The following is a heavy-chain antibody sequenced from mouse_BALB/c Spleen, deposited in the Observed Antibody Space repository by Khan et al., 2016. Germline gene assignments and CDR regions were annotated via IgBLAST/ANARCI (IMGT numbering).Heavy chain of an antibody. D-gene: IGHD4-1*01. V-gene: IGHV8-11*01. CDR3: ARIARWDGAD. Sequence: QVTLKESGPGILQPSQTLSLTCSFSGFSLNTYGIGVGWIRQPSGKGLEWLAHIWWNDNKSSNTALKSRLTISKDTSTNQDFLKIASVDTADTATYYCARIARWDGADWGQGTLVTVSA. J-gene: IGHJ3*01. CDR1: GFSLNTYGIG. CDR2: IWWNDNK.